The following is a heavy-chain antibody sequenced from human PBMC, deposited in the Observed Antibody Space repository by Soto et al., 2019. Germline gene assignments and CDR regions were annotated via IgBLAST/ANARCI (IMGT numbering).Heavy chain of an antibody. CDR3: ARGAWASAFDI. Sequence: QVQLQESGPGLVKPSETLSLTCTVSGGSISSYYWSWIRQPPGKGLEWIGYIYYSGITNYNPSLKSRVTISVEAAKNQFSLKLSSVTAADTAVYYCARGAWASAFDIWGQGTMVTVSS. CDR1: GGSISSYY. J-gene: IGHJ3*02. D-gene: IGHD7-27*01. CDR2: IYYSGIT. V-gene: IGHV4-59*08.